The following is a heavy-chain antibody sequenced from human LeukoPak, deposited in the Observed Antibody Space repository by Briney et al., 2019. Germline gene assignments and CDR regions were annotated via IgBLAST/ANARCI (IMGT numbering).Heavy chain of an antibody. CDR2: IWYDGSNK. J-gene: IGHJ4*02. V-gene: IGHV3-33*01. Sequence: GGSLRLSCAASGFTFSSYGMHWVRQAPGKGLEWVAVIWYDGSNKYYADSVKGRFTISRDNSKNTLYPQMNSLRAEDTAVYYCARDRYSGYDFTGYYFDYWGQGTLVTVSS. D-gene: IGHD5-12*01. CDR1: GFTFSSYG. CDR3: ARDRYSGYDFTGYYFDY.